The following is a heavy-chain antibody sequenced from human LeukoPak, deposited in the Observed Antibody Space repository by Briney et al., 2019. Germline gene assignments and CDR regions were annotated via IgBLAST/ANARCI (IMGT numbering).Heavy chain of an antibody. CDR1: GFTFSSYW. CDR3: VRVGFSDEGFDH. CDR2: IKPDGSQE. J-gene: IGHJ4*02. V-gene: IGHV3-7*01. Sequence: PGGSLRLSCAGSGFTFSSYWMTWVRQAPGKGLEWMANIKPDGSQENYVDSAKGRFTISRDNAKESVFLQMNSLRAEDTAVYYCVRVGFSDEGFDHWGQGTQVTVSS. D-gene: IGHD2-15*01.